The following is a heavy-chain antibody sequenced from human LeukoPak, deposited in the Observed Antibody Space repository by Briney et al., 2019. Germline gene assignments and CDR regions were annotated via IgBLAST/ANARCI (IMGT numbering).Heavy chain of an antibody. CDR2: IYTSGST. J-gene: IGHJ4*02. CDR3: ARGYCSSTSCPFDY. V-gene: IGHV4-4*07. D-gene: IGHD2-2*01. Sequence: PSETLSLTCTVSGGSISSYYWSWLRQPAGKGLEWIGRIYTSGSTNYNPSLKSRVTMSVDTSKNQFSLKLSSVTAADTAVYYCARGYCSSTSCPFDYWGQGTLVTVSS. CDR1: GGSISSYY.